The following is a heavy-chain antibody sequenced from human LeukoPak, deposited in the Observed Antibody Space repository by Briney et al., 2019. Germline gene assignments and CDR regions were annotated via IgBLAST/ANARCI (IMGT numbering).Heavy chain of an antibody. CDR2: INGDGSST. V-gene: IGHV3-74*01. J-gene: IGHJ4*02. Sequence: GGSLRLSCAASGFTFSDYWMPWVRQAPGKGLVWVARINGDGSSTTYEESVRGRFTISRDNAKKTLYLQMNSLRAEDAAVYYCARDMYSMSSARGAYWGQGTLVTVSS. D-gene: IGHD3-10*01. CDR1: GFTFSDYW. CDR3: ARDMYSMSSARGAY.